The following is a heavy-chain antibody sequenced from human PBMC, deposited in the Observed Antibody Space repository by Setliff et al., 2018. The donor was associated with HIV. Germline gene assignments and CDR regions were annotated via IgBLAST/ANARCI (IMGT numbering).Heavy chain of an antibody. D-gene: IGHD3-22*01. CDR2: IYYSGNI. V-gene: IGHV4-39*02. CDR1: GGSISSSSHY. J-gene: IGHJ4*02. Sequence: PSETLSLTCTVSGGSISSSSHYWGWIRQPPGKGLEWIGSIYYSGNIYYNPSLKNEVTISVDTSKNHLSLKLSSVTAADTAVYYCTRGYDSSGYAFDSWGQGTLVTVS. CDR3: TRGYDSSGYAFDS.